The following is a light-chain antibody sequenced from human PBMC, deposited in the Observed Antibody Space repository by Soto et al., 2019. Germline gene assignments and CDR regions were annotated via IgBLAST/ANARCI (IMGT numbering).Light chain of an antibody. CDR1: SSNIGAGYD. CDR3: QSYDSSLSGYV. CDR2: DNN. V-gene: IGLV1-40*01. Sequence: QSALTQPPSVSGAPGQRVTISCTGSSSNIGAGYDVQWYQQLPGTAPKVLIYDNNNRPSGVPDRFSGSKSGTSASLAITGLQAEDEADYYCQSYDSSLSGYVFGTGTKVTVL. J-gene: IGLJ1*01.